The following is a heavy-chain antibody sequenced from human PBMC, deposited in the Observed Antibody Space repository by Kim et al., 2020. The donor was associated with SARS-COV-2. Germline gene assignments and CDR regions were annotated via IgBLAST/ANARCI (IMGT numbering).Heavy chain of an antibody. V-gene: IGHV3-15*01. Sequence: PQKGRSTITRDDSKNTLYLQMNSLKTEDTALYYCTTDNFYSSPAGLLDYWGQGTLVTVSS. J-gene: IGHJ4*02. CDR3: TTDNFYSSPAGLLDY. D-gene: IGHD6-19*01.